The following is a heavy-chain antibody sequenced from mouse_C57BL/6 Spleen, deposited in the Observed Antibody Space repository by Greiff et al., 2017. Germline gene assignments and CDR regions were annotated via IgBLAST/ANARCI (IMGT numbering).Heavy chain of an antibody. CDR2: IDPSDSET. CDR3: ARNDYGRAWFAY. CDR1: GYTFTSYW. J-gene: IGHJ3*01. V-gene: IGHV1-52*01. D-gene: IGHD2-4*01. Sequence: QVQLQQPGAELVRPGSSVKLSCKASGYTFTSYWMHWVKQRPIQGLEWIGNIDPSDSETHYNQKFKDKATLTVDKSSSTAYLQLSSLTSEDAAVYYCARNDYGRAWFAYWGQGTLVTVSA.